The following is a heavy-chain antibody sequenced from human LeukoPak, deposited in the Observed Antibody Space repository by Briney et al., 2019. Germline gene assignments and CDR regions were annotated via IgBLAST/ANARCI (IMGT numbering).Heavy chain of an antibody. CDR2: INPSGSSA. CDR1: GYSFTSYY. Sequence: ASVKVSCKASGYSFTSYYMHWVRQAPGQGLEWMGFINPSGSSAAYAQKFQGRLTMTRDMFTSTDYMELTSLTSDDTAVYYCARVRAPSFTQGGFDYWGQGTLVTVSS. J-gene: IGHJ4*02. D-gene: IGHD3-16*01. CDR3: ARVRAPSFTQGGFDY. V-gene: IGHV1-46*01.